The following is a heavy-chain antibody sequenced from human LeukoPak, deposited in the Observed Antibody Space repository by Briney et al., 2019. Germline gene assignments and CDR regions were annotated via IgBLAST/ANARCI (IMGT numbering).Heavy chain of an antibody. V-gene: IGHV4-39*01. Sequence: SGTLSLTCAVSGGSISSSSYYWGWIRQPPGKGLEWIGSIYYSGSTYYNPSLKSRVTISVDTSKNQFSLKLSSVTAADTAVYYCARRVVSHFDYWGQGTLVTVSS. J-gene: IGHJ4*02. CDR2: IYYSGST. CDR1: GGSISSSSYY. D-gene: IGHD3-22*01. CDR3: ARRVVSHFDY.